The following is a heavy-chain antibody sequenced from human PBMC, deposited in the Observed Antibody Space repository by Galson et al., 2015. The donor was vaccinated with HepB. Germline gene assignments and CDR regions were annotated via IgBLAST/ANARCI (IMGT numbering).Heavy chain of an antibody. V-gene: IGHV3-21*01. CDR3: ARRGYGGNSGDYYYYYMDV. D-gene: IGHD4-23*01. CDR2: ISSSSSYI. J-gene: IGHJ6*03. CDR1: GFTFSSYS. Sequence: SLRLSCAASGFTFSSYSMNWVRQAPGKGLEWVSSISSSSSYIYYADSVKGRFTISRDNAKNSLYLQMNSLRAEDTAVYYCARRGYGGNSGDYYYYYMDVWGKGTTVTVSS.